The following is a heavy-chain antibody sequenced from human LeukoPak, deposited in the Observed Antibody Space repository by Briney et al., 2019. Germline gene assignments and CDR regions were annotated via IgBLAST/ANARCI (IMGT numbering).Heavy chain of an antibody. V-gene: IGHV4-39*01. CDR3: ARLGYCSSTSCYMPN. J-gene: IGHJ4*02. Sequence: SETLSLTCTVSGGSISSGSDYWGWIRPPPGKGLEWIGSMHYSGSTDYNPSLKSRVAISIDTSKNQFSLKLRFVTAADTAVYHCARLGYCSSTSCYMPNWGQGTLVTVSS. CDR2: MHYSGST. CDR1: GGSISSGSDY. D-gene: IGHD2-2*02.